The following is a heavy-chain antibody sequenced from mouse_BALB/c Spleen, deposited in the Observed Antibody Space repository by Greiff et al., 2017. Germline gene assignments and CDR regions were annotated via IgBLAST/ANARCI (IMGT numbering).Heavy chain of an antibody. CDR3: TRDGNYEFAY. D-gene: IGHD2-1*01. CDR1: GFTFSSYT. V-gene: IGHV5-6-4*01. Sequence: DVKVEESGGGLVKPGGSLKLSCAASGFTFSSYTMSWVRQTPEKRLEWVATISSGGSYTYYPDSVKGRFTISRDNAKNTLYLQMSSLKSEDTAMYYCTRDGNYEFAYWGQGTLVTVSA. J-gene: IGHJ3*01. CDR2: ISSGGSYT.